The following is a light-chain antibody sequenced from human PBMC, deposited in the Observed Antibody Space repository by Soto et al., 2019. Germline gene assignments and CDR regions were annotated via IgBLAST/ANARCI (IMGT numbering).Light chain of an antibody. CDR1: SSDVGGYDY. Sequence: QSALTQPPSASGSPGQSVTISCTGTSSDVGGYDYVSWYQQHPGKAPKLMIYEVTIRPSGVSDRFSGSKSGNTASLTVSGLQAEDEADYYCSSYTGGNPPYLFGNGTKVTV. CDR3: SSYTGGNPPYL. V-gene: IGLV2-8*01. CDR2: EVT. J-gene: IGLJ1*01.